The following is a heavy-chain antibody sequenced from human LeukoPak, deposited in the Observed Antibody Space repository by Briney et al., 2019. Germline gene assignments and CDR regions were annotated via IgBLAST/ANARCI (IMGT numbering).Heavy chain of an antibody. CDR2: IYYSGST. J-gene: IGHJ4*02. CDR1: GGSISSGGYY. CDR3: ARWSSLAAAKAFDY. D-gene: IGHD6-13*01. V-gene: IGHV4-31*03. Sequence: SETLSLTCTVSGGSISSGGYYWSWIRQHPGKGLEWIGYIYYSGSTYYNPSLKSRVTMSVDTSKRQFSLKLNSVTAADTAVYYCARWSSLAAAKAFDYWGQGTLVTVSS.